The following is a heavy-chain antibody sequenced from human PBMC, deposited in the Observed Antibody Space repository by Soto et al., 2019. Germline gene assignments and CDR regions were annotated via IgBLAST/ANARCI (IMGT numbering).Heavy chain of an antibody. D-gene: IGHD2-21*02. Sequence: LSLTCAASGFTFSSYSMNWVRQAPGKGLEWVSYISSSSSTIYYADSVKGRFTISRDNAKNSLYLQMNSLRAEDTAVYYCARDPLYTSMVTAAFDIWGQGTMVTVSS. J-gene: IGHJ3*02. CDR3: ARDPLYTSMVTAAFDI. CDR1: GFTFSSYS. V-gene: IGHV3-48*04. CDR2: ISSSSSTI.